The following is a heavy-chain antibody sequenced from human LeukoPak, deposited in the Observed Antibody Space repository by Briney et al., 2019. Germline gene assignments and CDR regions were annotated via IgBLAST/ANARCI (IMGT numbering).Heavy chain of an antibody. J-gene: IGHJ4*02. D-gene: IGHD2/OR15-2a*01. Sequence: GGSLRLSCAASGFTVSSNYMSWVRQAPGKGLEWVSVIYSGGSTYYADSVKGRFTISRDNSRNTLYMQMNSLRAEDTAVYYCARSGLSRFGFWGQGTLVTVSS. CDR1: GFTVSSNY. CDR2: IYSGGST. V-gene: IGHV3-53*01. CDR3: ARSGLSRFGF.